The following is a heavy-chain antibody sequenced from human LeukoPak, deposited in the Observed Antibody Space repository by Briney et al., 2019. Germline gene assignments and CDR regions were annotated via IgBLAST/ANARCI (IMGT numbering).Heavy chain of an antibody. J-gene: IGHJ3*02. V-gene: IGHV3-11*01. Sequence: GGSLRLSCAASGFTFSDYYMSWIRQAPGKGLEGVSYISSSGSAIYYADSVKGRFTISRDNAKNSLYLQMNSLRAEDTAVYFCARAVGAYDAFDIWGQGTMVTVSS. D-gene: IGHD1-26*01. CDR1: GFTFSDYY. CDR2: ISSSGSAI. CDR3: ARAVGAYDAFDI.